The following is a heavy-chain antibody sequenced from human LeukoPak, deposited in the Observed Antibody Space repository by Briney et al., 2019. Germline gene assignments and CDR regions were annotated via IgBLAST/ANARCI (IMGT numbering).Heavy chain of an antibody. CDR1: GGSISSSNW. V-gene: IGHV4-4*02. CDR3: ARDLSRMSSGWDEPYYFDY. Sequence: PSQTLSLTCAVSGGSISSSNWWSWVRQPPGKGLEWIGEIYHSGSTNYNPSLKSQVTISVDKSKNQFSLKLSSVTAADTAVYYCARDLSRMSSGWDEPYYFDYWGQGTLVTVSS. J-gene: IGHJ4*02. CDR2: IYHSGST. D-gene: IGHD6-19*01.